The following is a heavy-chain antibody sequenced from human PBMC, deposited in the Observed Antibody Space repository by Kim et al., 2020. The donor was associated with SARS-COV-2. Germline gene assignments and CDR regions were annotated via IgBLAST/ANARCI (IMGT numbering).Heavy chain of an antibody. V-gene: IGHV1-69*13. CDR1: GGTFSSYA. CDR2: IIPIFGTA. D-gene: IGHD3-3*01. J-gene: IGHJ4*02. CDR3: ARGLERITIFGVVTLYYFDY. Sequence: SVKVSCKASGGTFSSYAISWVRQAPGQGLEWMGGIIPIFGTANYAQKFQGRVTITADESTSTAYMELSSLRSEDTAVYYCARGLERITIFGVVTLYYFDYWGQGTLVTVSS.